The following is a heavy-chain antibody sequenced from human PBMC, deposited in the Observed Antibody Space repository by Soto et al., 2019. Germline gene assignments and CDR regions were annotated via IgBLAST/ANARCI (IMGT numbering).Heavy chain of an antibody. CDR1: GFTFSSYA. CDR2: ISGSGGST. D-gene: IGHD6-6*01. Sequence: GGSLRLSCAASGFTFSSYAMSWVRQAPGKGLEWVSAISGSGGSTYYADSVKGRFTISRDNSKNTLYLQMNSLRAEDTAVYYCAREEGWQLVSSAEYFQHWGQGTLVTVSS. V-gene: IGHV3-23*01. J-gene: IGHJ1*01. CDR3: AREEGWQLVSSAEYFQH.